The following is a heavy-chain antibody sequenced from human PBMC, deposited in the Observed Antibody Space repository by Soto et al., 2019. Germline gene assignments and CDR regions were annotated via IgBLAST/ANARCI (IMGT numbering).Heavy chain of an antibody. D-gene: IGHD1-26*01. CDR1: GFTFTTHG. J-gene: IGHJ4*02. CDR2: SSVPNGYT. Sequence: QVQVVQSGNEVKKPGASVKVSCKASGFTFTTHGFTWVRQAPGQGLEWMGWSSVPNGYTNYAQNFQCRLTLTTDSSTSTASMDLRGLRSDGTAMYYCASATNRAMGLRNWGQGTLVTVSS. CDR3: ASATNRAMGLRN. V-gene: IGHV1-18*01.